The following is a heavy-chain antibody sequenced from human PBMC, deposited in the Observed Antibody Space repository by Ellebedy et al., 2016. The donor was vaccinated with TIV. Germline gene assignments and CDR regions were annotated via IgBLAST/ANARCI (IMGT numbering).Heavy chain of an antibody. CDR1: GFTFSNYA. Sequence: GESLKISCAASGFTFSNYAMSWVRRIPGKGLDWVSLISGNGEYTYYADSVKGRFTISRDNSMDTLYLQMNSLGVGDTAIYYCAKLGFDILTGSGGMDVWGQGTTVTVSS. J-gene: IGHJ6*02. V-gene: IGHV3-23*01. D-gene: IGHD3-9*01. CDR3: AKLGFDILTGSGGMDV. CDR2: ISGNGEYT.